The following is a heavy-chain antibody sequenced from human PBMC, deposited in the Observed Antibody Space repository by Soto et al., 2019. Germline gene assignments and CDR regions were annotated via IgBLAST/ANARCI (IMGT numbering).Heavy chain of an antibody. V-gene: IGHV3-23*01. Sequence: GGSLRLSCAASGFTFSNYAMSWVRQAPGKGLEWGSRISGSGSNTYYADSVLGRLTISRDNSKNTLFLQMNSLRAEDTAVYYCTKDPDIVATIVWGQGTVVTVSS. CDR3: TKDPDIVATIV. D-gene: IGHD5-12*01. CDR2: ISGSGSNT. CDR1: GFTFSNYA. J-gene: IGHJ3*01.